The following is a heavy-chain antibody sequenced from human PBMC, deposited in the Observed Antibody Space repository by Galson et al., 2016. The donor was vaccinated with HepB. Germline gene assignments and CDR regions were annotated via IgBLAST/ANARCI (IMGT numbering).Heavy chain of an antibody. Sequence: FLRLSCAASGFTFSTYSMNWVRQAPGKGLEWVSFISSSSSYIYYADSVKGRFTISRDNAKNSVYLQMNTLRAEDTAVYYCARFLDNPARMSSSWYVAFSIWGQGTLVTVSS. J-gene: IGHJ4*02. CDR1: GFTFSTYS. V-gene: IGHV3-21*01. D-gene: IGHD6-13*01. CDR2: ISSSSSYI. CDR3: ARFLDNPARMSSSWYVAFSI.